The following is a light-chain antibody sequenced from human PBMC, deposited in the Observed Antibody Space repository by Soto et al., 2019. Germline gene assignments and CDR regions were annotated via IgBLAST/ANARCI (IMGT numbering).Light chain of an antibody. CDR3: QQYGSSPPYT. CDR1: QSVSSSY. V-gene: IGKV3-20*01. J-gene: IGKJ2*01. Sequence: EIVLTQSPGTLSLSPGERATLSCRASQSVSSSYLACYQQKPGQAPRLLIYGASIRATGIPDRFSGSGSGTDFTLTISRLEPDDFAVYYCQQYGSSPPYTFGQGTKLEIK. CDR2: GAS.